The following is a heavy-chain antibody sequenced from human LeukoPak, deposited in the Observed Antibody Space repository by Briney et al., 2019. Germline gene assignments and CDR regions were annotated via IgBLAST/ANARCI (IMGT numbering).Heavy chain of an antibody. V-gene: IGHV3-11*05. CDR1: GFIFSDYY. Sequence: PGGSLRLSCAVSGFIFSDYYMSWIRQAPGKGLEWVSYISSSSSYTNYADSVKGRFTISRDNVKNSLYLQMNSLRAEDTAVYYCARAGGSSSWGFDYWGQGTLVTVSS. CDR2: ISSSSSYT. CDR3: ARAGGSSSWGFDY. D-gene: IGHD6-13*01. J-gene: IGHJ4*02.